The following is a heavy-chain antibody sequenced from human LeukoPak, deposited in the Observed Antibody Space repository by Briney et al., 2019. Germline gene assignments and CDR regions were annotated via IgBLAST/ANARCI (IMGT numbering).Heavy chain of an antibody. CDR3: ARDSGSGWYLKY. V-gene: IGHV4-59*01. D-gene: IGHD6-19*01. CDR2: VFYSGST. J-gene: IGHJ4*02. Sequence: PSETLSPTCIISGGSISSYCWNWIRQSPGKGLEWIGNVFYSGSTDYNPSLQSRVTISLDTSKNQFSLRLNSMTAADTAVYYCARDSGSGWYLKYWGQGILVTVSS. CDR1: GGSISSYC.